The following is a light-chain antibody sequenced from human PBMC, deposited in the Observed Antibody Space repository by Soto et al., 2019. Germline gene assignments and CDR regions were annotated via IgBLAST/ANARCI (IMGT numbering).Light chain of an antibody. CDR1: NSDVGGYNY. J-gene: IGLJ1*01. CDR2: DVS. Sequence: QSALTQPASVSGSPGQSITLSCTGTNSDVGGYNYVSWYQQHPGKAPKLMIYDVSNRPSGVSNRFSGSKSGYTASLTISGLQAEDEADYYCSSYTSSSTYVFGTGTQLTVL. CDR3: SSYTSSSTYV. V-gene: IGLV2-14*03.